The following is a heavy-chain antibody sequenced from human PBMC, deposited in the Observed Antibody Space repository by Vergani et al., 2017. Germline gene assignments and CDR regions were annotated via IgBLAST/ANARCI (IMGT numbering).Heavy chain of an antibody. Sequence: EVQLVESGGGLVQPGGSLRLSCAASGFTFSSYWMSWVRQAPGKGLEWVARIKSNADGGSADYAASVKGRFIISRDDSKNFLYLQMNSLKIEDTALYFCTAEXEVAFYYSYYHMDVWGKGTTVTVSS. CDR3: TAEXEVAFYYSYYHMDV. CDR2: IKSNADGGSA. D-gene: IGHD2-21*01. CDR1: GFTFSSYW. V-gene: IGHV3-15*01. J-gene: IGHJ6*03.